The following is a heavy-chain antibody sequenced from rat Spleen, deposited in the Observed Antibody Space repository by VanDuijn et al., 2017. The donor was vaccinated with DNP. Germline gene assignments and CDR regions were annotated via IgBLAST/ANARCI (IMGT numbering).Heavy chain of an antibody. CDR2: IWTGGST. V-gene: IGHV2-30*01. CDR1: GFSLTSYN. J-gene: IGHJ2*01. D-gene: IGHD4-2*01. Sequence: QVQLKESGPGLVQPSQTLSLTCTVSGFSLTSYNVHWVRQPTGKGLEWMGIIWTGGSTDYNSAIISRLSISRDTSKSQVFLKMNSLQAEDTAMYLCATGVYWGQGVMVTVSS. CDR3: ATGVY.